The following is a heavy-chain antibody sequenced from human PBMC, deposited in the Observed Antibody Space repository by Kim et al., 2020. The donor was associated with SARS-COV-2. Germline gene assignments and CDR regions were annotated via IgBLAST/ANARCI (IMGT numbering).Heavy chain of an antibody. CDR2: ISWNSGTI. V-gene: IGHV3-9*01. D-gene: IGHD3-10*01. J-gene: IGHJ6*01. CDR1: GFTFDDYA. Sequence: GGSLRLSCAASGFTFDDYAMHWVRKATGKGLEWVSGISWNSGTIGYADSVKGRFTISRDNAKNSLYLQMNSLRTEDTALYYCAKSKITMFQGVLYGMDV. CDR3: AKSKITMFQGVLYGMDV.